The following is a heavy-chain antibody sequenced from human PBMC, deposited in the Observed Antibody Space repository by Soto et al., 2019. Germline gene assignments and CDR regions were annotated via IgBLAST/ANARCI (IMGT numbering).Heavy chain of an antibody. Sequence: SETLSLTCTVSGGSISSGGYYWSWIRQHPGKGLEWIGYIYYSGSTYYNPSLKSRVTISVDTSKNQFSLKLSSVTAADTAVYYCARDAGIAAAGTGYYYYGMDVWGQGATVTVSS. D-gene: IGHD6-13*01. CDR1: GGSISSGGYY. J-gene: IGHJ6*02. CDR3: ARDAGIAAAGTGYYYYGMDV. V-gene: IGHV4-31*03. CDR2: IYYSGST.